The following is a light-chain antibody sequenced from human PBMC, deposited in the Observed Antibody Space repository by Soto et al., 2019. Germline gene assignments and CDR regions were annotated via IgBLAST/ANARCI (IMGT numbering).Light chain of an antibody. CDR1: QTVGIS. J-gene: IGKJ3*01. CDR2: DAS. CDR3: QQRTNWLFT. V-gene: IGKV3-11*01. Sequence: ELFLTQSPASLSLFPGERATLSCRASQTVGISLAWYQHKPGQPPRLLIYDASNRATGIPARFSGSGSGTDFTLTISSLEPEDFAVYYCQQRTNWLFTFGPGTKVDIK.